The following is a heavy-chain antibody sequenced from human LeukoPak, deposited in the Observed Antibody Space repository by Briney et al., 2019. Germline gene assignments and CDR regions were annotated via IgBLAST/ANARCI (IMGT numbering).Heavy chain of an antibody. Sequence: PGGSLRLSCAASGFTFSGSAMHWVRQASGKGLEWVGRIRSKANSYANAYAASVKGRFTISRDDSKNTAYLQMNSLKTEDTAVYYCTGYSSGWSNPWGQGTLVTVSS. D-gene: IGHD6-19*01. CDR1: GFTFSGSA. J-gene: IGHJ5*02. CDR2: IRSKANSYAN. CDR3: TGYSSGWSNP. V-gene: IGHV3-73*01.